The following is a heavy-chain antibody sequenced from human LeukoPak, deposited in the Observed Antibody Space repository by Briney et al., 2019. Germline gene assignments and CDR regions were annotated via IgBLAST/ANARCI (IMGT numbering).Heavy chain of an antibody. CDR1: GYTFTNYA. V-gene: IGHV1-3*01. CDR2: INAGNGNT. Sequence: ASVKVSCKASGYTFTNYAMHWVRQAPGQRLEWMGWINAGNGNTKYSQKFQGRVTITRDTSASTAYMELSSLRSEDTAVYYCARGRGYSGTAKSPYYFDYWGQETLVTVSS. CDR3: ARGRGYSGTAKSPYYFDY. J-gene: IGHJ4*02. D-gene: IGHD6-13*01.